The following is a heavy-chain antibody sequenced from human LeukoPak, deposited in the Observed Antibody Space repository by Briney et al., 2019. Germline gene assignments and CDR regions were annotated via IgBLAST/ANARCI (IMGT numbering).Heavy chain of an antibody. J-gene: IGHJ4*02. D-gene: IGHD2-15*01. CDR2: IYPGDSDT. V-gene: IGHV5-51*01. CDR1: GYSYSSYW. CDR3: TALDCSGGSCSSTGFDY. Sequence: GESLKISCKGSGYSYSSYWIGWVRQTPGKGLEWMGIIYPGDSDTRYSPSFQGQVTISADKSISIAYLQWSSLKASDTAMYYCTALDCSGGSCSSTGFDYWGQGTLVTVSS.